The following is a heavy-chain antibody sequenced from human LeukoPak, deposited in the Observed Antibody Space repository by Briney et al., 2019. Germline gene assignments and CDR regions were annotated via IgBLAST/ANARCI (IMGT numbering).Heavy chain of an antibody. V-gene: IGHV3-49*04. D-gene: IGHD6-13*01. J-gene: IGHJ6*03. CDR1: GFTFGDYA. Sequence: PGGSLRLSCTASGFTFGDYAMSWVRQAPGKGLEWVGFIRSKAYGGTTEYAASVKGRFTISRDDSKSIAYLQMNSLKTEDTAVYYCTRGRGIAAPIYYYYYMDVWGKGTTVTVSS. CDR3: TRGRGIAAPIYYYYYMDV. CDR2: IRSKAYGGTT.